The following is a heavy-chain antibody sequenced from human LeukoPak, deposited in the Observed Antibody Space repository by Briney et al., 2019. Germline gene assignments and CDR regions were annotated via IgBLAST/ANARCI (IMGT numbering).Heavy chain of an antibody. Sequence: GGSLRLSCAASGFSFSSYSMNWVRSAPGKGLEWVSYISSSSSTIYYADSVKGRFTISRDNAKNSLYLQMNSLRAEDTAVYYCARDRPTFSELRGDYYYYMDVWGKGTTVTVSS. CDR3: ARDRPTFSELRGDYYYYMDV. D-gene: IGHD1-7*01. CDR1: GFSFSSYS. J-gene: IGHJ6*03. CDR2: ISSSSSTI. V-gene: IGHV3-48*01.